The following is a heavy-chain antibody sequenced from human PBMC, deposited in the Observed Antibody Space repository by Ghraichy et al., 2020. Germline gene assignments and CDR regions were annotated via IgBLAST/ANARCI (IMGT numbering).Heavy chain of an antibody. CDR2: IIPIFGTA. CDR3: ASPGRRGPVGYYYYMDV. Sequence: SVKVSCKASGGTFSSYAISWVRQAPGQGLEWMGGIIPIFGTANYAQKFQGRVTITADESTSTAYMELSSLRSEDTAVYYCASPGRRGPVGYYYYMDVWGKGTTVTVSS. J-gene: IGHJ6*03. V-gene: IGHV1-69*13. CDR1: GGTFSSYA.